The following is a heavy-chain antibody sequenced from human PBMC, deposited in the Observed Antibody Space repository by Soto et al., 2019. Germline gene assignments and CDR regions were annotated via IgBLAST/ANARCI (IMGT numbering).Heavy chain of an antibody. Sequence: ASVKVSCKVSGYTLTELSMHWVRQAPGKGLEWMGGFDPEDGKTTSAQKFQGRVTVTEDTSTDTAYMELSSLRSEDTAVYYCVAWGSGYLRAPFDYSGQGTLVTGSS. CDR1: GYTLTELS. D-gene: IGHD3-16*01. CDR2: FDPEDGKT. CDR3: VAWGSGYLRAPFDY. V-gene: IGHV1-24*01. J-gene: IGHJ4*02.